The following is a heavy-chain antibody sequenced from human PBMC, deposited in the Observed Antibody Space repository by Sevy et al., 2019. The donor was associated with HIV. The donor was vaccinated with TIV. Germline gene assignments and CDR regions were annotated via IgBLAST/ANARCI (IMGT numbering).Heavy chain of an antibody. CDR2: ITYSGVNT. D-gene: IGHD3-10*01. J-gene: IGHJ4*02. CDR3: AKDRVSGTYYTGDFDY. V-gene: IGHV3-23*01. Sequence: GGSLRLSCAASGFSLSTYAMTWVRQAPGKGLEWVSVITYSGVNTYYAYSVKGRFTISRDNSKNKLYLQMNSLRADDTAVYYCAKDRVSGTYYTGDFDYWGQGALVTVSS. CDR1: GFSLSTYA.